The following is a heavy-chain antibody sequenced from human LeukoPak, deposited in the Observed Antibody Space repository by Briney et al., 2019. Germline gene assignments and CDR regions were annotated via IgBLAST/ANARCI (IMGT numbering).Heavy chain of an antibody. D-gene: IGHD3-22*01. Sequence: ASVKVSCKVSGYVFTDFYMHWLQQAPGKGLEWMGLVDPEDGQTTYAERFQDRVTITADTSTDTAYMEMTSLGTEDTAIYFCATVSNTGGYDSRGCYPFDYWGQGTLVTVSS. V-gene: IGHV1-69-2*01. J-gene: IGHJ4*02. CDR1: GYVFTDFY. CDR3: ATVSNTGGYDSRGCYPFDY. CDR2: VDPEDGQT.